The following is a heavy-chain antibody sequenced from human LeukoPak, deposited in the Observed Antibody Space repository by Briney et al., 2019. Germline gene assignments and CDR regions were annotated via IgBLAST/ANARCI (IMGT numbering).Heavy chain of an antibody. V-gene: IGHV4-39*01. CDR2: IYYSGST. CDR1: GGSISSSSYY. CDR3: ARQFLTGYFLDY. D-gene: IGHD3-9*01. J-gene: IGHJ4*02. Sequence: SETLSLTCTVSGGSISSSSYYWGWIRQPPGKGLEWIGCIYYSGSTYYNPSLKSRVTISVDTSKNQFSLKLSSVTAADTAVYYCARQFLTGYFLDYWGQGTLVTVSS.